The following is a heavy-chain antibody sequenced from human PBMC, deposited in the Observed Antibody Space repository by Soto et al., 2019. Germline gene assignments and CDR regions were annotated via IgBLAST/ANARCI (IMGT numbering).Heavy chain of an antibody. J-gene: IGHJ1*01. Sequence: SETLSLTCFVSGGSVTSHHWSWIRQVPGQGLEWIAYTSYAGNTNYNPSLQSRVTISMDTSKNQLSLKWPSTTAAAMAVYYCAKDDAGGDGMGLVADWGQGILVTVSS. CDR1: GGSVTSHH. D-gene: IGHD2-21*02. CDR3: AKDDAGGDGMGLVAD. CDR2: TSYAGNT. V-gene: IGHV4-59*02.